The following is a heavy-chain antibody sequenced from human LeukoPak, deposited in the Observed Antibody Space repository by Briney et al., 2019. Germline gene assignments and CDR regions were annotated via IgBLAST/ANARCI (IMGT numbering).Heavy chain of an antibody. CDR2: ISYDGTNK. V-gene: IGHV3-30*18. D-gene: IGHD6-13*01. CDR3: AKASIAAAGGYFQH. J-gene: IGHJ1*01. CDR1: GFTFSSYG. Sequence: HPGGSLRPSCAASGFTFSSYGMHWVRQAPGKGLEWVALISYDGTNKYYGDSVKGRFTISRDKSKSTLFLQMNSLRAEDTAVYYCAKASIAAAGGYFQHWGQGTLVTVSS.